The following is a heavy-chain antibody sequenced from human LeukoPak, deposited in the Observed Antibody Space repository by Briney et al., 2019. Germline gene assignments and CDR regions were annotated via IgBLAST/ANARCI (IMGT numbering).Heavy chain of an antibody. CDR1: GGSFSGYY. V-gene: IGHV4-34*01. J-gene: IGHJ4*02. D-gene: IGHD5-12*01. CDR3: ARGQSTAGRYDSLVFIY. Sequence: SETLSLTCAVYGGSFSGYYWSWIRQPPGKGLEWIGEINHSGSTNYNPTLKSRVPISVDTSKNQVSLKLSSVTAADTAVYYCARGQSTAGRYDSLVFIYWGQGTRVTVSS. CDR2: INHSGST.